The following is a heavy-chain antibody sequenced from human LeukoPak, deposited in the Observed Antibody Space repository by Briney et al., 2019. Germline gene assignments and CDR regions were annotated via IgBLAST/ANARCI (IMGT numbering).Heavy chain of an antibody. J-gene: IGHJ4*02. CDR1: GFTFSSYA. Sequence: PGGSLRLSCAASGFTFSSYAMHWVRQAPGKGLEWVAVISYDGSNKYYADSVKGRFTISRDNSKNTLYLQMNSLRAEDTAVYYCARDVEGGTTAYFDYWGRGTLVTVSS. V-gene: IGHV3-30-3*01. CDR2: ISYDGSNK. D-gene: IGHD4-11*01. CDR3: ARDVEGGTTAYFDY.